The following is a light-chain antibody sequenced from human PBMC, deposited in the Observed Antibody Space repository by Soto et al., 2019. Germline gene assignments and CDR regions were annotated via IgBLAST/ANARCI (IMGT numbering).Light chain of an antibody. J-gene: IGLJ7*01. CDR3: AAWDDSLNGAV. Sequence: QSVLTQPPSASGTPGQRVTISCSGSSSNIGSNTVNWFQQLPGTAPKLLVYSNNQRPSGVPDRFSGYKSGTSASLAISGLQSEDEAEYYCAAWDDSLNGAVFGGGTQLTVL. CDR1: SSNIGSNT. CDR2: SNN. V-gene: IGLV1-44*01.